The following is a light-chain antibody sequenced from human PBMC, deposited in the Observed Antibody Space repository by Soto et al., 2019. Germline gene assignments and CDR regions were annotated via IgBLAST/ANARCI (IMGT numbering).Light chain of an antibody. J-gene: IGKJ2*01. V-gene: IGKV1-5*03. CDR1: QSISSW. CDR2: KAS. Sequence: DIPMTQSPSTLSASVGDRVTITCRASQSISSWLAWYQQKPGKAPKLLIYKASSLESGVPSRFSGSGSGTEFTLTISSLQPDDFATYYCQQYNSYVYTFGQGTKLEIK. CDR3: QQYNSYVYT.